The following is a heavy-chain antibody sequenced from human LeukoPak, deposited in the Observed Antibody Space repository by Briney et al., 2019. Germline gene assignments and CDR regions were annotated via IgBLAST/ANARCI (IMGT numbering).Heavy chain of an antibody. Sequence: GASVKVSCKASGYTFTGYYMHWVRQAPGQGLEWMGWINPNSGGTNYAQKFQGRVTMTRDTSISTAYMELSRLRSDDTAVYYCARVGNSGSYYVAFDIWGQGTMVTVSS. CDR2: INPNSGGT. V-gene: IGHV1-2*02. J-gene: IGHJ3*02. D-gene: IGHD1-26*01. CDR1: GYTFTGYY. CDR3: ARVGNSGSYYVAFDI.